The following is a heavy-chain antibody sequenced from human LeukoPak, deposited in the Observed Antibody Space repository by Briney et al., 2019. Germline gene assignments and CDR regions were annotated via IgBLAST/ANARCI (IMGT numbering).Heavy chain of an antibody. CDR2: INPNSGGT. V-gene: IGHV1-2*02. Sequence: ASVKVSCKASGYTFTGYYMHWVRQAPGQGLEWMGWINPNSGGTNYAQKFQGRVTMTRDTSISTAYMELSRLISDDTAVYYCARDTAMAFYYMDVWGKGTTVTVSS. CDR3: ARDTAMAFYYMDV. CDR1: GYTFTGYY. D-gene: IGHD5-18*01. J-gene: IGHJ6*03.